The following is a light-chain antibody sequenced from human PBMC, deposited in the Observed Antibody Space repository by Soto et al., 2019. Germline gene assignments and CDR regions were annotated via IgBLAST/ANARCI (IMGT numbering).Light chain of an antibody. CDR1: QSVSGW. CDR2: AAS. V-gene: IGKV1-5*01. J-gene: IGKJ4*01. CDR3: QQRKSYPLT. Sequence: DIQMTQSPSTLSASVGDTVTVTCRASQSVSGWLAWYQQKPGTAPKLLIYAASTLRSGVPPRFSGSGAGTEFTLTISSLQPEDFATYYCQQRKSYPLTFGGGTKVDIK.